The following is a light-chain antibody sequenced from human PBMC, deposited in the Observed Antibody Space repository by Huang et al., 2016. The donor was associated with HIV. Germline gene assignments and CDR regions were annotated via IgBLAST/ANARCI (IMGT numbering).Light chain of an antibody. CDR1: QGIGNN. V-gene: IGKV1-27*01. CDR2: AAS. J-gene: IGKJ1*01. Sequence: DIQMTQSPSSLSASVGDRVTVTCRASQGIGNNLAWYQQRTGKVPELLIYAASTLQLGVPSRFNGSGSGTDFTLTISGLRPEDFATYFCQEYNSVPRTFGQGTKVEIE. CDR3: QEYNSVPRT.